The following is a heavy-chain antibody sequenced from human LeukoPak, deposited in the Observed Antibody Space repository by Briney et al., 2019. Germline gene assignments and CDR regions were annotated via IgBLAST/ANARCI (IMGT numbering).Heavy chain of an antibody. CDR1: GYTFTSYG. V-gene: IGHV1-18*01. CDR3: ARDTVFKGVVPAAFFDP. J-gene: IGHJ5*02. D-gene: IGHD2-2*01. Sequence: ASVTVSCKASGYTFTSYGISWVRQAPGQGLEWMGWISAYNGNTNYAQKLQGRVTMTTDTSTSTAYMELRSLRSDDTAVYYCARDTVFKGVVPAAFFDPWGQGTLVTVSS. CDR2: ISAYNGNT.